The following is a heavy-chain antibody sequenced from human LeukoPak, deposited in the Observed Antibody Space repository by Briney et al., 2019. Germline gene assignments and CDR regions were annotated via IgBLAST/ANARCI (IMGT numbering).Heavy chain of an antibody. CDR1: GGSFSGYY. Sequence: SETLSLTCAVYGGSFSGYYWSWIRQPPGKGLEWIGEINHSGSTNYNPSLKSRVTISVDTSKNQFSLKLSSVTAADTAVYYCARSRVRYSSSSPDYWGQGTLVTVSS. V-gene: IGHV4-34*01. CDR3: ARSRVRYSSSSPDY. D-gene: IGHD6-6*01. J-gene: IGHJ4*02. CDR2: INHSGST.